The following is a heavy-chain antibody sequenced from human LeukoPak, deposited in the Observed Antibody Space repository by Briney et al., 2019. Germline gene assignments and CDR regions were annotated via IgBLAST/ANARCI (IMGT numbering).Heavy chain of an antibody. CDR2: ISWNSGSI. D-gene: IGHD3-16*01. Sequence: GRSLRLSCAASGFTFDDYAMHWVRQAPGKGLEWVSGISWNSGSIGYADSVKGRFTISRDNAKNSLYLQMNSLRAEDTAVYYCAKGPKFDLNWGGGYYYYMDVWGKGTTVTVSS. CDR1: GFTFDDYA. J-gene: IGHJ6*03. CDR3: AKGPKFDLNWGGGYYYYMDV. V-gene: IGHV3-9*01.